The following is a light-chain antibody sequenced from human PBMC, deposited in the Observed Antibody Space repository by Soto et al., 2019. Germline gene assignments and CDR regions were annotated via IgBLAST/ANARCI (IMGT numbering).Light chain of an antibody. V-gene: IGKV1-27*01. CDR2: DAS. J-gene: IGKJ1*01. Sequence: DIQMTQSPSSLSASVGDRVTITCRASQGISNYLAWYQQKPGKVPKLLIYDASTLQSGVPPRFRGSGSGTDFTLTISSLQPEDVAAYYCQKYDSPPRTFGQGTKVEI. CDR3: QKYDSPPRT. CDR1: QGISNY.